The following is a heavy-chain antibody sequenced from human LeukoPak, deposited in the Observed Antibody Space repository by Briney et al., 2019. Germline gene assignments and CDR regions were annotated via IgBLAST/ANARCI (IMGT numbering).Heavy chain of an antibody. V-gene: IGHV4-39*07. J-gene: IGHJ6*03. CDR2: IYYGGTT. D-gene: IGHD3-3*01. Sequence: SETLSLTCTVSFGSISSDSHYWGWIRQPPGNRLEWIASIYYGGTTQYNPSLKSRATISIDTSNNRFSLRLTSVTAADTAVYYCAREPIDRSAIFGVAPYYYMDVWGKGTTVTVSS. CDR3: AREPIDRSAIFGVAPYYYMDV. CDR1: FGSISSDSHY.